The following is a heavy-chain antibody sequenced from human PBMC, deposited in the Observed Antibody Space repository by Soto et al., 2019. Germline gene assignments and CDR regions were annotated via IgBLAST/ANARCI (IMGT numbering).Heavy chain of an antibody. J-gene: IGHJ4*01. Sequence: GGSLRLSCAASGFPFNNAWINWVRQVPGKGLEWVGRVKSKADGGSGDYAAPVKGRFVVSRDDSKDIVYLQMNSLKIEDTGVYYCTKDSRTTLPEIRFDYWRHGTQVTLSS. D-gene: IGHD1-26*01. CDR3: TKDSRTTLPEIRFDY. V-gene: IGHV3-15*07. CDR1: GFPFNNAW. CDR2: VKSKADGGSG.